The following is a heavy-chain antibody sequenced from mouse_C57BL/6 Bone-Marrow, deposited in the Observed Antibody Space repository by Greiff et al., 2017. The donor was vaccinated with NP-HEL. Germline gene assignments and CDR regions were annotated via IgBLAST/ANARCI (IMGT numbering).Heavy chain of an antibody. J-gene: IGHJ2*01. D-gene: IGHD2-5*01. CDR2: IDPSDSYT. V-gene: IGHV1-69*01. Sequence: QVQLQQPGAELVKPGASVKLSCKASGYTFTSYWMHWVKQRPGQGLEWIGEIDPSDSYTNYNQKFKGKSTLTVDTSSSTAYMQLSSLTSEDSAVYYCAREACSNCDYWGQGTTLTVSS. CDR1: GYTFTSYW. CDR3: AREACSNCDY.